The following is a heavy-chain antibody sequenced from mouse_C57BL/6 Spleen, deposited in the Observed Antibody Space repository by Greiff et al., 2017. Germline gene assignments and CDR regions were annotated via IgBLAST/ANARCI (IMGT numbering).Heavy chain of an antibody. CDR1: GFSLTSYG. D-gene: IGHD2-4*01. J-gene: IGHJ3*01. CDR2: IWRGGST. Sequence: QVQLQQSGPGLVQPSQSLSITCTVSGFSLTSYGVHWVRQSPGKGLEWLGVIWRGGSTDYNAAFMSRLSITKDNSKSQVFFKMNSLQADDTAIYYCAKNEGIYYDYDRAAWFAYWGQGTLVTVSA. V-gene: IGHV2-5*01. CDR3: AKNEGIYYDYDRAAWFAY.